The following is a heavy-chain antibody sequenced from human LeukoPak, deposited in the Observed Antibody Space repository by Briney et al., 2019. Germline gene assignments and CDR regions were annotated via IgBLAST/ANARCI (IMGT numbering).Heavy chain of an antibody. CDR2: ISSNGGST. CDR1: GFTFSSYA. V-gene: IGHV3-64*01. CDR3: ARVSVPLGLAAFDI. J-gene: IGHJ3*02. D-gene: IGHD7-27*01. Sequence: GGSLRLSCAASGFTFSSYAMHWVRQAPGKGLEYVSAISSNGGSTYYANSVKGRFTISRDNSKNTLYLQMGSLRAEDMAVYYCARVSVPLGLAAFDIWGQGTMVTVSS.